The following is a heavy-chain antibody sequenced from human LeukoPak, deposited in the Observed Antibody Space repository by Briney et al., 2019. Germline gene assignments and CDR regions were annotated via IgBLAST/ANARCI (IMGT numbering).Heavy chain of an antibody. CDR3: ARGGWVAAAVKTPDY. CDR2: ISPNSGVT. CDR1: GYTFTGYY. J-gene: IGHJ4*02. Sequence: ASVKVSCKASGYTFTGYYIHWLRQAPGQGLEWMGWISPNSGVTHSAQKFQGRVTMTRDTSISTAYMELSRLRSDDTAVYYCARGGWVAAAVKTPDYWGQGTLVTVSS. D-gene: IGHD6-13*01. V-gene: IGHV1-2*02.